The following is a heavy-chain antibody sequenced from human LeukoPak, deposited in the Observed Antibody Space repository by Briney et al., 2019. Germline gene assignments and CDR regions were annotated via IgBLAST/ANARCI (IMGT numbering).Heavy chain of an antibody. D-gene: IGHD2-2*01. CDR1: GYTFTGYY. V-gene: IGHV1-69*05. J-gene: IGHJ6*03. Sequence: SVKVSCKASGYTFTGYYMHWLRQATGQGLESMGRIIPIFGTANYAQKFQGRVTITTDESTSTAYMELSSLRSEDTAAYYRTRSTIVVVHAAAYYYYMDVCGKGTTVTVSS. CDR2: IIPIFGTA. CDR3: TRSTIVVVHAAAYYYYMDV.